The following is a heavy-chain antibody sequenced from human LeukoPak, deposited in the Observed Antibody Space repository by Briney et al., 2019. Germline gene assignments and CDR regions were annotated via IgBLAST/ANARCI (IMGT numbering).Heavy chain of an antibody. J-gene: IGHJ4*02. CDR2: IRYDGSNK. D-gene: IGHD4-17*01. CDR3: ARGSKGYDYGDLFDY. CDR1: GFTFSNYW. V-gene: IGHV3-30*02. Sequence: AGGSLRLSCAASGFTFSNYWIYGVRQGPGKGLEWVAFIRYDGSNKDYTDSVKGRFTISRENSKNTLYLQMNSLRAEDTAVYYCARGSKGYDYGDLFDYWGQGTLVTVSS.